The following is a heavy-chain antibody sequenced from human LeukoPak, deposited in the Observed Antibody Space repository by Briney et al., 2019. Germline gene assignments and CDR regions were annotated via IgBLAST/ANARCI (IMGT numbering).Heavy chain of an antibody. J-gene: IGHJ3*02. V-gene: IGHV3-23*01. CDR1: GFSFDDYG. CDR2: ISGSGGST. CDR3: ARAPGEADAFDI. Sequence: GGSLRLSCAASGFSFDDYGMHWVRQAPGKGLEWVSGISGSGGSTYYADSVKGRFTISRDNSKNTLYLQMNSLRAEDTAVYYCARAPGEADAFDIWGQGTMVTVSS.